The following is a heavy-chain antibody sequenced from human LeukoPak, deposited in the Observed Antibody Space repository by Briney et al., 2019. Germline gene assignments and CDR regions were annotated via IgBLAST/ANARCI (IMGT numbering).Heavy chain of an antibody. Sequence: GGSLRLSCAASGFTFSSYGMSWVRQAPGKGLEWVSGIDGSGAYTYYAGSMKGRVIISRDNSKKKVYLQMNSPRAEDTAVYYCAKARGGGTVLLWFGELFDDNDYWGQGTLVTVSS. CDR1: GFTFSSYG. V-gene: IGHV3-23*01. D-gene: IGHD3-10*01. CDR2: IDGSGAYT. J-gene: IGHJ4*02. CDR3: AKARGGGTVLLWFGELFDDNDY.